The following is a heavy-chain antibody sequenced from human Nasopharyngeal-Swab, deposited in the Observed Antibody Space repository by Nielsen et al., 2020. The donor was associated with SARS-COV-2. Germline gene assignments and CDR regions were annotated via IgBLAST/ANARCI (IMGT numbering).Heavy chain of an antibody. D-gene: IGHD1-26*01. V-gene: IGHV3-30-3*01. CDR2: ISYDGSNK. Sequence: WIRQPPGKGLEWVAVISYDGSNKYYADSVKGRFTISRDNSKNTLYLQMNRLRAEDTAVYYCARDRVSGRYVDYWGQGTLVTVSS. CDR3: ARDRVSGRYVDY. J-gene: IGHJ4*02.